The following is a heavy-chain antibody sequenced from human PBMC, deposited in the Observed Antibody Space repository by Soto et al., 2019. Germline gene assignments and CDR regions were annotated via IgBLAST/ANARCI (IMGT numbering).Heavy chain of an antibody. D-gene: IGHD2-15*01. CDR3: AKGSRPDIVVVAGPFDY. J-gene: IGHJ4*02. Sequence: GGSLRLSCAASGFTFSSYAMSWVRQAPGKGLEWVSAISGSGGSTYYADSVKGRFTISRDNSKNTLYLQMNSLRAEDTAVYYCAKGSRPDIVVVAGPFDYWGQGALVTVSS. CDR1: GFTFSSYA. V-gene: IGHV3-23*01. CDR2: ISGSGGST.